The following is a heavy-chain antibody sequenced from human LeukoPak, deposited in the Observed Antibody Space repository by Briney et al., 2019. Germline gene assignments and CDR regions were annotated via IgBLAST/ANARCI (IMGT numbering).Heavy chain of an antibody. CDR1: GYTFTSYY. CDR2: INPSGGST. Sequence: GASVKVSCKASGYTFTSYYMHWVRQAPGQGLEWMGIINPSGGSTSYAQKFQGRVTMTRDMSTSTVYMELSSLRSEDTAVYYCARDLFLSFLWTPGDPYTNYYYMDVWGKGTTVTVSS. CDR3: ARDLFLSFLWTPGDPYTNYYYMDV. V-gene: IGHV1-46*01. J-gene: IGHJ6*03. D-gene: IGHD2/OR15-2a*01.